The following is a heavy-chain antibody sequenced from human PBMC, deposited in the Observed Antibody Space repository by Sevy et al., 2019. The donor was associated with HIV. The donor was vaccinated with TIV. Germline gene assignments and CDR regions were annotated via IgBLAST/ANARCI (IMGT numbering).Heavy chain of an antibody. CDR3: ARESEYSSPEYYYYGMDV. CDR1: GFTFSDYY. D-gene: IGHD6-6*01. CDR2: ISSSSSYT. J-gene: IGHJ6*02. V-gene: IGHV3-11*06. Sequence: GESLKISCAASGFTFSDYYMSWIRQAPGKGLEWVSYISSSSSYTNYADSVKGRFTISRDNAKNSLYLQMNSLRAEDTAVYYCARESEYSSPEYYYYGMDVWGQGTTVTVSS.